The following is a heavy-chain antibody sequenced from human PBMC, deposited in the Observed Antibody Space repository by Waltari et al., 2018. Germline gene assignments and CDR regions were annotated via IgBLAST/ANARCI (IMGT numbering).Heavy chain of an antibody. CDR3: ARHRLYVWGVNLYYFDY. D-gene: IGHD3-16*01. Sequence: QLQLQESGPGLVKPSETLSLTCTVSGGSISSSSYYWGWIRQPPGKGLEWIGSICYSGGTSYNPSLKSRVTISGDTSKNQFALKLSSVTAADTAVYYCARHRLYVWGVNLYYFDYWGQGTLVTVSS. V-gene: IGHV4-39*01. CDR1: GGSISSSSYY. J-gene: IGHJ4*02. CDR2: ICYSGGT.